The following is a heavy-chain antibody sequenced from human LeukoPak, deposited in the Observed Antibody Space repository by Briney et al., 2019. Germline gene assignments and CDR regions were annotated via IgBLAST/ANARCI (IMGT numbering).Heavy chain of an antibody. CDR3: ARDSPARDAFDI. V-gene: IGHV3-30-3*01. Sequence: GGSLRLSCAASGFTFSSYAMHWVRQAPGKGLEWVAVISYDGSNKYYADSVKGRFTISRDNSKNTLYLQMNSLRAEDTAVYYCARDSPARDAFDIWGQGTMVTVSS. CDR2: ISYDGSNK. CDR1: GFTFSSYA. J-gene: IGHJ3*02.